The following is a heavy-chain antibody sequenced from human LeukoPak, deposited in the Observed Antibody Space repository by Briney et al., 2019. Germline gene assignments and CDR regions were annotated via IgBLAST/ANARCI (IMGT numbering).Heavy chain of an antibody. Sequence: PSGTLSLTCAVYGGSFSGYYWSWIRQPPGKGLEWIGEINHSGSTNYNPSLKSRVTISVDTSKNQFSLKLSSVTAADTAVYYCARDLYSYGTIDVWGQGTMVTVSS. V-gene: IGHV4-34*01. CDR3: ARDLYSYGTIDV. CDR1: GGSFSGYY. J-gene: IGHJ3*01. CDR2: INHSGST. D-gene: IGHD5-18*01.